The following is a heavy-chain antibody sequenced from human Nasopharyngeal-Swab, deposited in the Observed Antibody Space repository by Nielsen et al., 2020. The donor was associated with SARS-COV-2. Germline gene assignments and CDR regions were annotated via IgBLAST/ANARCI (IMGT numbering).Heavy chain of an antibody. CDR3: AREIVGASYYYYGMDV. CDR2: INPSGGST. J-gene: IGHJ6*02. D-gene: IGHD1-26*01. Sequence: WVRQAPGQGLEWMGIINPSGGSTSYAQKFQGRVTMTRDTSTSTVYMELSSLRSEDTAVYYCAREIVGASYYYYGMDVWGQGTTV. V-gene: IGHV1-46*01.